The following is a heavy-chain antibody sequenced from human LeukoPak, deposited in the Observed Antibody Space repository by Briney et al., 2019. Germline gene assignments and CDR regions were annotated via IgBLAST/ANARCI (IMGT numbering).Heavy chain of an antibody. J-gene: IGHJ4*02. CDR1: GFTFKSYG. CDR3: ARVSGYSGTWYVDY. Sequence: SGRSLRLSCVASGFTFKSYGMHWVRQAPGKGLERVAIIWYDGSNKYYADFVKGRFTTSRDNSKNTLHLQMNSLRADDTAVYYCARVSGYSGTWYVDYWGQGTLVTVSS. V-gene: IGHV3-33*01. CDR2: IWYDGSNK. D-gene: IGHD6-13*01.